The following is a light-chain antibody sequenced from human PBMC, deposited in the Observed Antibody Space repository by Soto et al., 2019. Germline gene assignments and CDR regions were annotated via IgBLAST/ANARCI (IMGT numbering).Light chain of an antibody. Sequence: EIVMTQSPATLSVSPGERATLSCRASQSVSSNLAWYQQKHGQAPRLLLYGASTRATSIPARFSGSRSGTEVTLTIISLQSEDFAVYYCQHYNNWPPWTFGQGTKVEIK. CDR1: QSVSSN. CDR3: QHYNNWPPWT. CDR2: GAS. V-gene: IGKV3-15*01. J-gene: IGKJ1*01.